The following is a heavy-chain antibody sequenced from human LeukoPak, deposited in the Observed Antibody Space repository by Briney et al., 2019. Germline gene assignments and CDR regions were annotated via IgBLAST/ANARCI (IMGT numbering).Heavy chain of an antibody. CDR2: ISSSSSYI. CDR3: ARASMVRGVIINRLDY. J-gene: IGHJ4*02. CDR1: GFTFSSYS. V-gene: IGHV3-21*01. D-gene: IGHD3-10*01. Sequence: ALRLSCAASGFTFSSYSMNWVRQAPGKGLEWVSSISSSSSYIYYADSVKGRFTISRDNAKNSLYLRMNSLRAEDTAVYYCARASMVRGVIINRLDYWGQGTLVTVSS.